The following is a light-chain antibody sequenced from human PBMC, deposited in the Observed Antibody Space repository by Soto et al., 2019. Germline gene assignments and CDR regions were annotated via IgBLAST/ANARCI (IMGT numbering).Light chain of an antibody. V-gene: IGKV3-15*01. CDR1: QNISRS. CDR2: GTS. CDR3: QQYKNWLTWP. Sequence: EVGMKLSLVALSVYQGERATLSCRASQNISRSLAWYQQKPGQGPSLLIYGTSTRAGGVPARFSGSGSGTEFTLTISSLQSEDFAVYYCQQYKNWLTWPFGQGTKV. J-gene: IGKJ1*01.